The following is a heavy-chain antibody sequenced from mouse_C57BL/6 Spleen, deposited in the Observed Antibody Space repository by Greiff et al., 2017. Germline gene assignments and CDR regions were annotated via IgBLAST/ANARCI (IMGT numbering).Heavy chain of an antibody. CDR3: ARHEANWNLFDY. D-gene: IGHD4-1*01. V-gene: IGHV5-6*01. CDR1: GFTFSSYG. J-gene: IGHJ2*01. CDR2: ISSGGSYT. Sequence: EVKLMESGGDLVKPGGSLKLSCAASGFTFSSYGMSWVRQTPDKRLEWVATISSGGSYTYYPDSVKGRFTISRDNATNTLYLQMSSLKSEDTAMYYCARHEANWNLFDYWGQGTTLTVSS.